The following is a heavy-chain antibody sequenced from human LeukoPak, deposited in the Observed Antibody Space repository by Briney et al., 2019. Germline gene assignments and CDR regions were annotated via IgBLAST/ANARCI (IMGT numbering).Heavy chain of an antibody. CDR1: GFTFSSYG. V-gene: IGHV3-30*03. Sequence: GRSLRLSCAASGFTFSSYGMHWVRQAPGKGLEWVAVISYDGSNKYYADSVKGRFTISRDNSKNTLCLQMNSLRAEDTAVYYCARYYDSSGYRYLYYFDYWGQGTLVTVSS. CDR3: ARYYDSSGYRYLYYFDY. D-gene: IGHD3-22*01. CDR2: ISYDGSNK. J-gene: IGHJ4*02.